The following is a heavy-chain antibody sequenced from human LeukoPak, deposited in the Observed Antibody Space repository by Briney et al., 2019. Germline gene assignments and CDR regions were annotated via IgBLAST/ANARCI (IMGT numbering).Heavy chain of an antibody. CDR3: ARQDYDFWSGYYDY. V-gene: IGHV4-38-2*02. CDR2: IYHSGST. J-gene: IGHJ4*02. CDR1: GYSISSGYY. Sequence: SETLSLTCTVSGYSISSGYYWGWIRQPPGKGLEWIGSIYHSGSTYYNPSLKSRVTISVDTSKNQFSMKLTSVTAADTAVYFCARQDYDFWSGYYDYWGQGTLVTVS. D-gene: IGHD3-3*01.